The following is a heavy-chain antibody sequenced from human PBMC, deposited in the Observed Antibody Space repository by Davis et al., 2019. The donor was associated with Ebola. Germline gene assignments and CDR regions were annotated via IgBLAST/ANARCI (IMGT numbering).Heavy chain of an antibody. CDR1: GFTFSSYA. V-gene: IGHV3-23*01. CDR3: VKDQWVGDYDGGY. J-gene: IGHJ4*02. CDR2: ISGSGGST. Sequence: GGSLRLSCAASGFTFSSYAMSWVRQAPGKGLEWVSAISGSGGSTYYADSVKGRFTISRDNSKNTLYLQMSSLRAEDTAVYYCVKDQWVGDYDGGYWGQGTLVTVSS. D-gene: IGHD4-23*01.